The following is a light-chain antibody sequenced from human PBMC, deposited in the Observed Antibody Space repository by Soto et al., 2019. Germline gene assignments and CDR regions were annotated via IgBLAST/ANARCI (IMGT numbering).Light chain of an antibody. J-gene: IGKJ1*01. CDR1: QTFLTGIENTS. CDR2: KIS. V-gene: IGKV2-24*01. CDR3: MQATQFSRT. Sequence: TRTPLSPPSPLDRPVSIPARFSQTFLTGIENTSLSWFQQRPGQPPRLLIYKISNRFSGVPDRFSGSGAATDFTLKISRVEAEDVGVYYCMQATQFSRTFGQGTKVEIK.